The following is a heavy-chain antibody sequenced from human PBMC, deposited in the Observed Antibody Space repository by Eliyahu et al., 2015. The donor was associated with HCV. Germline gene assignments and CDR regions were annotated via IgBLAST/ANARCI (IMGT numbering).Heavy chain of an antibody. Sequence: VQLQESGPGLVNPSQTLSLTCTVSGGPISSGSYSWNWIRQPAGKGLEWIGRVYTSGSTNYNPSLKSRVTISVDTSKNHFSLKLSSVTAADTAVYYCARGDDYNSYAFFEYWGQGTLVTVSS. CDR3: ARGDDYNSYAFFEY. J-gene: IGHJ4*02. V-gene: IGHV4-61*02. D-gene: IGHD5-24*01. CDR1: GGPISSGSYS. CDR2: VYTSGST.